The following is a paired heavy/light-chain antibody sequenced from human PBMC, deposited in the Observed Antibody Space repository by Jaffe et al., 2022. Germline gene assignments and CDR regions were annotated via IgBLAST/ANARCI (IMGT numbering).Light chain of an antibody. CDR1: EDISRF. CDR2: DAS. V-gene: IGKV3-11*01. Sequence: EVVLTQSPATLSLSPGERATLSCRASEDISRFLAWYQQKPGQAPRLLIYDASERAADIPARFSGSGSGTDFTLTITSLEPEDFAVYYCQQRTYWPPLTFGGGTKVAIK. J-gene: IGKJ4*01. CDR3: QQRTYWPPLT.
Heavy chain of an antibody. CDR2: ISATGGST. Sequence: DVHLLESGGGLVQPGGSLTLSCGASGFTFSQDAMTWVRQAPGKGLEWVSSISATGGSTYYAASVKGRFTISRDNFKNTVYLQMRSLSAEDTAVYYCAKDSGRWGDFDYWGQGTLVTVSS. D-gene: IGHD2-15*01. J-gene: IGHJ4*02. CDR1: GFTFSQDA. V-gene: IGHV3-23*01. CDR3: AKDSGRWGDFDY.